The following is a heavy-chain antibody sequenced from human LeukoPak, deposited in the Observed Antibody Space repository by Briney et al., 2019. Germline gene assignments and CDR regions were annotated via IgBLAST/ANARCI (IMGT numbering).Heavy chain of an antibody. CDR3: ARDPQQPVPGGYFQH. J-gene: IGHJ1*01. Sequence: PGGSLRLSYAASAFTISISRYWMHWVRQAPGKGLVWVSRIDTDGSNSDYADSVKGRFTISRDNAKNSLYLQMNSLRAEDTAVYYCARDPQQPVPGGYFQHWGQGTLVTVSS. CDR1: AFTISISRYW. CDR2: IDTDGSNS. V-gene: IGHV3-74*01. D-gene: IGHD6-13*01.